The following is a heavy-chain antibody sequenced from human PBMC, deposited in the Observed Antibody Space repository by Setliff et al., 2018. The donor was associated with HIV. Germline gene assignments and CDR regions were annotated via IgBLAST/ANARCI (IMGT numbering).Heavy chain of an antibody. J-gene: IGHJ5*02. CDR1: GGTFSSYV. Sequence: ASVKVSCKASGGTFSSYVINWVRQAPGQGLEWMGWINPNNGGTNYAQKFQGRVTMTRDTSTNTVYMELSGLRSEDTALYYCALDLPGPAITSGWMKNWFDPWGQGTLVTVSS. V-gene: IGHV1-2*02. CDR2: INPNNGGT. D-gene: IGHD6-19*01. CDR3: ALDLPGPAITSGWMKNWFDP.